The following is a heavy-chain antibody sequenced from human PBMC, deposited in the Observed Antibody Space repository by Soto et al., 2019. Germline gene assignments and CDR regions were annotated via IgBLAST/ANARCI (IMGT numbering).Heavy chain of an antibody. J-gene: IGHJ4*02. CDR1: GGSISSYY. CDR2: IYCSGST. Sequence: SETLSLTCTVSGGSISSYYWSWIRQPPGKGLEWSGYIYCSGSTNYNPSLKSRVTISVDKSKNQFSLKLSSVTAADTAVYYCARVRGRSGWYEPFTLDNWGQATLVTVSS. CDR3: ARVRGRSGWYEPFTLDN. V-gene: IGHV4-59*12. D-gene: IGHD6-19*01.